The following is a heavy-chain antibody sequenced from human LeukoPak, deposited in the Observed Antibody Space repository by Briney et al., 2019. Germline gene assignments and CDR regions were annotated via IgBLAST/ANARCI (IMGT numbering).Heavy chain of an antibody. CDR2: ISNNGGYT. J-gene: IGHJ4*02. CDR3: AKQLGYCSDGSCYFPY. Sequence: GGSLRLSCAASGFTFSSSAMSGVRPAPGKGLEWVSAISNNGGYTYYADSVQGRFTISRDNSKSTLCLQMNSLRAEDTAVYYCAKQLGYCSDGSCYFPYWGQGTLVTASS. V-gene: IGHV3-23*01. CDR1: GFTFSSSA. D-gene: IGHD2-15*01.